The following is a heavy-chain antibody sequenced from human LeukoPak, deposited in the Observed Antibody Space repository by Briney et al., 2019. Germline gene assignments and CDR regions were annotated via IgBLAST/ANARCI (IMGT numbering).Heavy chain of an antibody. V-gene: IGHV3-21*01. J-gene: IGHJ4*02. D-gene: IGHD5-12*01. CDR2: ISSSSYI. Sequence: GGSLRLSCAASGFTFSSYSMNWVRQAPGKGLEWVSSISSSSYIYYADSVKGRFTISRDNAKNSLYLQMNSLRAEDTAVYYCARASGYSGYDDFFYWGQGTLVTVSS. CDR1: GFTFSSYS. CDR3: ARASGYSGYDDFFY.